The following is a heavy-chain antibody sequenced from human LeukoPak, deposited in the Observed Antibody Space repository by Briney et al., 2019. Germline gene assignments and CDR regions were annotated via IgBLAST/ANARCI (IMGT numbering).Heavy chain of an antibody. CDR2: IIPIFGTA. J-gene: IGHJ4*02. D-gene: IGHD5-18*01. CDR1: GGTFSSYA. CDR3: ASHSYGYKLDGYYFDY. V-gene: IGHV1-69*06. Sequence: GASVKVSCKASGGTFSSYAISWVRQAPGQGLEWMGGIIPIFGTANYAQKFQSRVTITADKSTSTAYMELSSLRSEDTAVYYCASHSYGYKLDGYYFDYWGQGTLVTVSS.